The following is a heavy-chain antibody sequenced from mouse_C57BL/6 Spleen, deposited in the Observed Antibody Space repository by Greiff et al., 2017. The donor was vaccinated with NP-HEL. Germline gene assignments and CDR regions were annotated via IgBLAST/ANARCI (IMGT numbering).Heavy chain of an antibody. D-gene: IGHD1-1*02. CDR2: ISYDGSN. J-gene: IGHJ4*01. CDR3: ARRRNYPYAMDY. V-gene: IGHV3-6*01. CDR1: GYSITSGYY. Sequence: EVKVEESGPGLVKPSQSLSLTCSVTGYSITSGYYWNWIRQFPGNKLEWMGYISYDGSNNYNPSLKNRISITRDTSKNQFFLKLNSVTTEDTATYYCARRRNYPYAMDYWGQGTSVTVSS.